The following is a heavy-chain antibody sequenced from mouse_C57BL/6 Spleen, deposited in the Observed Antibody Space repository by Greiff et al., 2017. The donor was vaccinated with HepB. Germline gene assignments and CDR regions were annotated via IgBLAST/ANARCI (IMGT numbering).Heavy chain of an antibody. J-gene: IGHJ4*01. D-gene: IGHD2-4*01. CDR1: GYTFTSYW. CDR3: ARGEGDYDRSYYAMDY. V-gene: IGHV1-52*01. Sequence: QVQLQQPGAELVRPGSSVKLSCKASGYTFTSYWMHWVKQRPIQGLEWIGNIDPSDSETHYNQKFKDKATLTVDKSSSTAYMQLSSLTSEDSAVYYCARGEGDYDRSYYAMDYWGQGTSVTVSS. CDR2: IDPSDSET.